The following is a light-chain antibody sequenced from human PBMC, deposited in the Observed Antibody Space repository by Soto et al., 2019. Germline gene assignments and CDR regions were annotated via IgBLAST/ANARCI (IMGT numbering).Light chain of an antibody. CDR2: DVS. CDR1: SSDVGGYNY. Sequence: QSALTQPASVSGSPGQSITISCTGTSSDVGGYNYVSWYQQHPGKAPKLMIFDVSNRPSGLSNRFSGSKSGNTASLTISGLQAEDEADYYCSSYTSSSTLVVFGGGTKLTLL. CDR3: SSYTSSSTLVV. J-gene: IGLJ2*01. V-gene: IGLV2-14*01.